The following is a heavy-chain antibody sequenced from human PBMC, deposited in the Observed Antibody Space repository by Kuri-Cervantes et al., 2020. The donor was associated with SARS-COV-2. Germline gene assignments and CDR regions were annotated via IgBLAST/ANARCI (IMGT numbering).Heavy chain of an antibody. V-gene: IGHV3-7*01. D-gene: IGHD7-27*01. J-gene: IGHJ4*02. CDR2: IKQDGSEK. Sequence: GESLKISCAASGFTFSSNWMSWVRQAPGKGLEWVANIKQDGSEKYYVDSVKGRFTISRDNAKNSLYLQMSSLRAEDTAVYYCARDLRLGKSLDYWGQGTLVTVSS. CDR1: GFTFSSNW. CDR3: ARDLRLGKSLDY.